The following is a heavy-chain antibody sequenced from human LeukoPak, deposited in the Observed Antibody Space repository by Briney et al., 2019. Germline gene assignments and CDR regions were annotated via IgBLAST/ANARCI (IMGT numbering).Heavy chain of an antibody. CDR3: ARINGD. V-gene: IGHV3-33*01. Sequence: GRSLRLSCAASGFTFSSYGMHWVRQAPGKGLEWVAVMWYDGSNKYYADSMKGRFTISRDNSKNTLYLQMNSLRAEDTAVYYCARINGDWGQGTLVTVSS. J-gene: IGHJ4*02. D-gene: IGHD7-27*01. CDR2: MWYDGSNK. CDR1: GFTFSSYG.